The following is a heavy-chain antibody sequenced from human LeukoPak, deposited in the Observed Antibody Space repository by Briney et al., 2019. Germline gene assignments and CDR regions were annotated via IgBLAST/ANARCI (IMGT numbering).Heavy chain of an antibody. Sequence: GGSLRLSCTASGFTFSTLAMSWVRQAPGKGLEWVSSISSRGDDTSYADSVKGRFTISRDNSKNTLYLQMNSLRAEDTAVYYCARETYGMDVWGQGTTVTVSS. CDR1: GFTFSTLA. J-gene: IGHJ6*02. CDR2: ISSRGDDT. CDR3: ARETYGMDV. V-gene: IGHV3-23*01.